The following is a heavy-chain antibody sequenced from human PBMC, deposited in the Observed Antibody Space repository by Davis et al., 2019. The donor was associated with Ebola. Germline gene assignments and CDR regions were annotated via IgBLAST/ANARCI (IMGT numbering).Heavy chain of an antibody. V-gene: IGHV1-24*01. D-gene: IGHD3-22*01. Sequence: AASVKVSCKVSGYTLTELSMHWVRQAPGKGLEWMGGFDPEDGETIYAQKFQGRVTITADKSTSTAYMELSSLRSEDTAVYYCARETYYYDSSGYYSVVGSDYWGQGTLVTVSS. J-gene: IGHJ4*02. CDR1: GYTLTELS. CDR2: FDPEDGET. CDR3: ARETYYYDSSGYYSVVGSDY.